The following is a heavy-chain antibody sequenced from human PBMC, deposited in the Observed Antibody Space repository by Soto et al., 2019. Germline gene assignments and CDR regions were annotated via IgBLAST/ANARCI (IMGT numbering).Heavy chain of an antibody. V-gene: IGHV3-74*01. Sequence: WGSLVVFCAASGFSFSSTWMHWVRQAPGKGLVWVSHINSDGTTTTYADSGEGRFTISRDNAKKTVHLQMNSLRAEDTAVYYCATDGSYAQHVWGQGTTVTVSS. J-gene: IGHJ6*02. CDR2: INSDGTTT. CDR3: ATDGSYAQHV. CDR1: GFSFSSTW. D-gene: IGHD2-2*01.